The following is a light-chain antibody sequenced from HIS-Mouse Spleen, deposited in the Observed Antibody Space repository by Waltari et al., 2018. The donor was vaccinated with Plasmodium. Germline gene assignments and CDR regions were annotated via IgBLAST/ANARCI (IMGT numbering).Light chain of an antibody. CDR3: QAWDSSTVV. Sequence: SYELTQPPSVSVSPGQTASITCSGDKLGAKYACLYQQKPGQSPVLVIYQDSKRPSGIPERFSGSNSGNTATLTISGTQAMDEADYYCQAWDSSTVVFGGGTKLTVL. CDR1: KLGAKY. CDR2: QDS. V-gene: IGLV3-1*01. J-gene: IGLJ2*01.